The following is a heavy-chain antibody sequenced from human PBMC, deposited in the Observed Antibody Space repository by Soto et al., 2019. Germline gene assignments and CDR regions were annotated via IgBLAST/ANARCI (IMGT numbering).Heavy chain of an antibody. CDR1: CASIISLR. CDR2: TSNSAPT. CDR3: ARLYRDVDNAVEF. J-gene: IGHJ4*02. Sequence: TMCLPCTVCCASIISLRWLWIMQSPGKGLEWIGYTSNSAPTIDNRCLKSRVTISADPSKNQFSLRLSSVTAADTSFYFSARLYRDVDNAVEFWGQGALVTVSS. V-gene: IGHV4-59*08. D-gene: IGHD3-16*02.